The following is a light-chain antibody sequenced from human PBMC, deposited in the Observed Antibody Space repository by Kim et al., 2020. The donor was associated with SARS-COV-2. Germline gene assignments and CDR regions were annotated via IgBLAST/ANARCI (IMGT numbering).Light chain of an antibody. Sequence: APGKTATITCGGDNIGDKSVHWYQQKPGQAPVLVLYYDSDRPSGIPERFSGSNSGNTATLTISRVEAGDEADYYCQVWDSSSDHVVFGGGTKLTVL. V-gene: IGLV3-21*04. CDR2: YDS. CDR3: QVWDSSSDHVV. J-gene: IGLJ2*01. CDR1: NIGDKS.